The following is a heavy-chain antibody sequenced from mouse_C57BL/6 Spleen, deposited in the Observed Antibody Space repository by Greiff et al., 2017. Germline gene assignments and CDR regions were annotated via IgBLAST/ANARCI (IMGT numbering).Heavy chain of an antibody. CDR2: ISNGGGST. J-gene: IGHJ4*01. Sequence: EVQLVESGGGLVQPGGSLKLSCAASGFTFSDYYMYWVRQTPEKRLEWVAYISNGGGSTYYPDTVKGRFIISRDNAKNTLYLQMSSLKSEDTAMYYCARLDYRAMDYWGQGTSVTVSS. CDR3: ARLDYRAMDY. V-gene: IGHV5-12*01. CDR1: GFTFSDYY. D-gene: IGHD2-13*01.